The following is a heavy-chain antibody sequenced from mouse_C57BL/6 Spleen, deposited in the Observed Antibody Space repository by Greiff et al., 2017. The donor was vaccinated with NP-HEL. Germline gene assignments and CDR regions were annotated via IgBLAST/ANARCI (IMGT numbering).Heavy chain of an antibody. CDR3: EKDNDEEFAY. Sequence: QVQLQQPGAELVKPGASVKLSCKASGYTFTSYWMQWVKQRPGQGLEWIGEIDPSDSYTNYNQKFKGKAPLTVDTSSSTAYMQLSRLTAEDSAVYYCEKDNDEEFAYWGKGTLVTVSA. V-gene: IGHV1-50*01. J-gene: IGHJ3*01. D-gene: IGHD2-4*01. CDR1: GYTFTSYW. CDR2: IDPSDSYT.